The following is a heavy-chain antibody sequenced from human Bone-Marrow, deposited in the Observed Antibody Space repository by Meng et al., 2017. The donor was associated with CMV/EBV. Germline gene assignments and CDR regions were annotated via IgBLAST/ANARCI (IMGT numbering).Heavy chain of an antibody. CDR1: ELSVSSNH. V-gene: IGHV3-66*02. J-gene: IGHJ4*02. CDR3: ARDDPYRYFDY. D-gene: IGHD3-16*01. Sequence: GESLKISCAASELSVSSNHMGWVRQAPGKGLEWVSLIYSGGNTYYADSVKGRFTIPRDNSKNTLYLQMNRLRVEDTAVYYCARDDPYRYFDYWGQGTLVTVSS. CDR2: IYSGGNT.